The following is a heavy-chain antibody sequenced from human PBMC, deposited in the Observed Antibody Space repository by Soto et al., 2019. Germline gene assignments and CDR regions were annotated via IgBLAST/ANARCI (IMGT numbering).Heavy chain of an antibody. CDR3: ARTVYGDYVWYYFDY. J-gene: IGHJ4*02. CDR2: INHSGST. V-gene: IGHV4-34*01. CDR1: GGSFSGYY. Sequence: SETLSLTCAVYGGSFSGYYWSWIRQPPVKGLEWIGEINHSGSTNYNPSLKSRVTISVDTSKNQFSLKLSSVTAADTAVYYCARTVYGDYVWYYFDYWGQGTLVTVSS. D-gene: IGHD4-17*01.